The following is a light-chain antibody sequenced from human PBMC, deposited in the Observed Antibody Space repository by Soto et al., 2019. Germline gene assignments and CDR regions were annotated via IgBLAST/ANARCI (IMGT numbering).Light chain of an antibody. CDR1: QSVTSSY. CDR3: HQYGHSPQT. Sequence: PGERATLSCRASQSVTSSYLAWYQQKPGQAPRLLIYAASSRATGIPDRFSGSGSGTDFTLIISRLEPEDFAVYYCHQYGHSPQTFGQGTKVEIK. J-gene: IGKJ1*01. V-gene: IGKV3-20*01. CDR2: AAS.